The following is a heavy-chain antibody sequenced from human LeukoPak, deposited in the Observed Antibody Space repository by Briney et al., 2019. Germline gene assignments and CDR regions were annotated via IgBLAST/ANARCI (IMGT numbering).Heavy chain of an antibody. CDR2: INPNSGGT. D-gene: IGHD2-2*01. Sequence: GASVKVSCTASGYTFTGYYMHWVRQAPGQGLEWMGWINPNSGGTNYAQKFQGRVTMTRDTSISTAYMELSRLRSDDTAVYYCARDGNYLEGTSCHVWGQGTLVTVSS. V-gene: IGHV1-2*02. J-gene: IGHJ4*02. CDR1: GYTFTGYY. CDR3: ARDGNYLEGTSCHV.